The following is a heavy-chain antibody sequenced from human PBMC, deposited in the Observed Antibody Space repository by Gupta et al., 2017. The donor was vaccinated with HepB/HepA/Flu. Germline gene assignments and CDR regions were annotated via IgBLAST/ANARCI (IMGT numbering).Heavy chain of an antibody. CDR2: ISGSGGST. Sequence: EVQLLESGGGLVQPGGSLRLSCAASGFTFSSYAMSWVRKAPGKGLEWVSAISGSGGSTYYADSVKGRFTISRDNSKNTLYLQMNSLRAEDTAVYYCAKDLDADCSGGSCYPPSWGQGTLVTVSS. CDR1: GFTFSSYA. V-gene: IGHV3-23*01. D-gene: IGHD2-15*01. CDR3: AKDLDADCSGGSCYPPS. J-gene: IGHJ5*02.